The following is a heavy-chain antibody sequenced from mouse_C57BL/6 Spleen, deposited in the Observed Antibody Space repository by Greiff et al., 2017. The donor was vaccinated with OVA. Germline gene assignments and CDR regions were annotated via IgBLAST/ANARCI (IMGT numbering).Heavy chain of an antibody. CDR3: ARGYDSSYCFAY. CDR2: ILPGGGST. J-gene: IGHJ2*01. Sequence: VQLVESGAELMKPGASVKLSCKATGYTFPGYWIEWVKQRPGHGLEWIGEILPGGGSTHYNEKFKGKATFTADTSSNTAYMQLSSLTTEDSAIYYCARGYDSSYCFAYWGQGTTLTVSA. V-gene: IGHV1-9*01. D-gene: IGHD1-1*01. CDR1: GYTFPGYW.